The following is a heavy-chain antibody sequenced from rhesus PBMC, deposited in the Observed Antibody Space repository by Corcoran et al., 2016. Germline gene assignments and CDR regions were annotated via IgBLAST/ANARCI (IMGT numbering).Heavy chain of an antibody. CDR2: IYGSSTST. Sequence: QVQLQESGPGVVKPSETLSLTCAVAGGSISDSYRWSGIRQPPGKGLEWIGYIYGSSTSTNYHPSLKSRVTISKDTSKNQFSLKLSSVTAADTAVYYCARDGYSKTIDYWGQGVLVTVSS. CDR3: ARDGYSKTIDY. D-gene: IGHD5-30*01. CDR1: GGSISDSYR. V-gene: IGHV4S10*01. J-gene: IGHJ4*01.